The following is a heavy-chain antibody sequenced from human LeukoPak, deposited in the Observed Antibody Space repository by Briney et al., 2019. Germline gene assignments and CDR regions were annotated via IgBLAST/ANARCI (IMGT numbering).Heavy chain of an antibody. CDR1: GFTFSSYA. V-gene: IGHV3-23*01. D-gene: IGHD6-19*01. CDR2: ISGSGSTI. CDR3: ARSRAGTIDY. J-gene: IGHJ4*02. Sequence: GGSLRLSCAASGFTFSSYAMSWVRQAPGKGLEWVSAISGSGSTIYYADSVKGRFTISRDNAKNSLYLQMNSLRAEDTAVYYCARSRAGTIDYWGQGTLVTVSS.